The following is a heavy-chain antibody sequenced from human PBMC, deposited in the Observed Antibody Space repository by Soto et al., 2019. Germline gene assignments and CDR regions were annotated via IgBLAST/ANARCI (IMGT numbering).Heavy chain of an antibody. D-gene: IGHD6-6*01. CDR2: TYYRSKWYS. CDR1: GDSVSDNSAA. CDR3: ARDGYSSSYDFDY. Sequence: SQTLSLTCAISGDSVSDNSAAWNWIRQSPSRGLEWLGRTYYRSKWYSDYAVSVKSRIIINSDTSKNQFSLQLNFVTPEDSAVNYCARDGYSSSYDFDYWGQGTLVTVSS. J-gene: IGHJ4*02. V-gene: IGHV6-1*01.